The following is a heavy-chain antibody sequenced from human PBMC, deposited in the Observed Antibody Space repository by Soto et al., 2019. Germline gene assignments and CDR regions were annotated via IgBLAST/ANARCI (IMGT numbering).Heavy chain of an antibody. CDR3: ARDKAMIVVVYGMDV. D-gene: IGHD3-22*01. V-gene: IGHV1-18*01. CDR2: IRGDNGNT. Sequence: QVQLVQSGAEVKKPGASVKVSCKASGYTCTSYGISWVRQAPGQGLEWMGWIRGDNGNTNYAQKLQGRVTMTTDTSTSTADMEMRSRRSVDTATYNCARDKAMIVVVYGMDVWGQGTTVTVSS. J-gene: IGHJ6*02. CDR1: GYTCTSYG.